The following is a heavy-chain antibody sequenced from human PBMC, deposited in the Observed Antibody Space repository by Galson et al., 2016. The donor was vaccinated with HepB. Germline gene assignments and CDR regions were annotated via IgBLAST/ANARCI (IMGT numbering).Heavy chain of an antibody. CDR1: GYNFATYW. CDR3: ARRLNWGSRWYFDL. CDR2: IYPGDSDT. Sequence: QSGAEVKKPGESLKISCTGSGYNFATYWIGWVRHMPGKGLEWMGIIYPGDSDTRYSPSFQGQVTISADKSINTAYLQWSGLKASDSAIYYCARRLNWGSRWYFDLWGRGTLVTVSS. V-gene: IGHV5-51*01. J-gene: IGHJ2*01. D-gene: IGHD7-27*01.